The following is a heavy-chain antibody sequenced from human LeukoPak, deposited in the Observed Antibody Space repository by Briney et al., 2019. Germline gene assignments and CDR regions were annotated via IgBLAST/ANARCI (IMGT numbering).Heavy chain of an antibody. CDR3: ARAIRYFDWLLPFGMDV. D-gene: IGHD3-9*01. J-gene: IGHJ6*04. CDR2: IIPIFGTA. Sequence: SVKVSCKASGGTFSSYAISWVRQAPGQGLGWMGGIIPIFGTANYAQKFQGRVTITADESTSTAYMELSSLRSEDTAVYYCARAIRYFDWLLPFGMDVWGKGTTVTVSS. V-gene: IGHV1-69*13. CDR1: GGTFSSYA.